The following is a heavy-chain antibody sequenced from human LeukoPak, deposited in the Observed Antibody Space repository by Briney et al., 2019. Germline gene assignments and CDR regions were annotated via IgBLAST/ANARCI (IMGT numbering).Heavy chain of an antibody. Sequence: GGSLRLSCAASGFTFDDYAMHWVRQAPGKGLEWVSVISWNSGSIGYADSVKGRFTISRDNAKNSLYLQMNSLRAEDTALNYCAKDSDYGSGSYPYYFDYWGQGTLVTVSS. D-gene: IGHD3-10*01. CDR3: AKDSDYGSGSYPYYFDY. CDR1: GFTFDDYA. V-gene: IGHV3-9*01. J-gene: IGHJ4*02. CDR2: ISWNSGSI.